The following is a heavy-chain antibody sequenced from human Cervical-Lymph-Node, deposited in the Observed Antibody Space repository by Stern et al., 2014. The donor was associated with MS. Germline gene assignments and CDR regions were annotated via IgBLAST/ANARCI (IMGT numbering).Heavy chain of an antibody. Sequence: QVQLQESGPGLVKPSETLSLTCTVSGGSISSSSYYWGWIRQPPGKGLEWIGSIYYSGSTYYNPSLKSRVTISVDTSKNQFSLKLSSVTAADTAVYYCARHSRSGDAFDIWGQGTMVTVSS. CDR2: IYYSGST. J-gene: IGHJ3*02. CDR1: GGSISSSSYY. CDR3: ARHSRSGDAFDI. V-gene: IGHV4-39*01. D-gene: IGHD7-27*01.